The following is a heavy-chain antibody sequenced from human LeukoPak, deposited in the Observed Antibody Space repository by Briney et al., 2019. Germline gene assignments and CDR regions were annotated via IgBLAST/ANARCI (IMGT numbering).Heavy chain of an antibody. CDR2: ISSSGSTI. Sequence: GGSLRLSCAASGFTFSSYEMNWVRQAPGKGLEWVSYISSSGSTIYYADSVKGRFTISRDNTKNSLYLQMNSLRAEDTAVYYCAKEFTSRGAFDYWGQGTLVTVSS. V-gene: IGHV3-48*03. CDR3: AKEFTSRGAFDY. D-gene: IGHD3-10*01. J-gene: IGHJ4*02. CDR1: GFTFSSYE.